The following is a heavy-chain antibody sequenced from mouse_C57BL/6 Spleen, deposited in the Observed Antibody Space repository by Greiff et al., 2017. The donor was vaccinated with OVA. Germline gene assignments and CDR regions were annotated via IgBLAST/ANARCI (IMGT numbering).Heavy chain of an antibody. CDR1: GYTFTSYW. V-gene: IGHV1-69*01. CDR3: ARSIYYGNYLDY. Sequence: VQLQQSGAELVMPGASVKLSCKASGYTFTSYWMHWVKQRPGQGLEWIGELDPSDSYTNYNQKFKGKSTLTVDKSSSPAYMQLSSLTSDDSAVYYCARSIYYGNYLDYWGQGTTLTVSS. CDR2: LDPSDSYT. D-gene: IGHD2-1*01. J-gene: IGHJ2*01.